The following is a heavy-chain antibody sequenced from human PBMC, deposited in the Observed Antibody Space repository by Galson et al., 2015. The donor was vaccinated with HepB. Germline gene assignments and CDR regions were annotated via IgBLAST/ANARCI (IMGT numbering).Heavy chain of an antibody. CDR2: ISGSGGST. V-gene: IGHV3-23*01. Sequence: SLRLSCAASGFTFSSYAMSWVRQAPGKGLEWVSAISGSGGSTYYADSVKGRFTISRDNSKNTLYLQMNSLRAEDTAVYYCAKAPERGSDNYGMDVWGQGTTVTVSS. CDR1: GFTFSSYA. D-gene: IGHD3-10*01. CDR3: AKAPERGSDNYGMDV. J-gene: IGHJ6*02.